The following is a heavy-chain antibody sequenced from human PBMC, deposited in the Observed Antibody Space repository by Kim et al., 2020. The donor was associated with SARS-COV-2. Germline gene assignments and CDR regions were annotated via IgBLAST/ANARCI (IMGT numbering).Heavy chain of an antibody. D-gene: IGHD5-12*01. J-gene: IGHJ4*02. V-gene: IGHV1-46*01. CDR3: ARGIVATINDYFDY. Sequence: QKFQDRVTMTRDTATSTVYMELSSLRSEDTAVYYCARGIVATINDYFDYWGQGTLVTVSS.